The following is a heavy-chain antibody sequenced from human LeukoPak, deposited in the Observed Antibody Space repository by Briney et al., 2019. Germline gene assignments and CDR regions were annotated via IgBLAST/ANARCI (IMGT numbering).Heavy chain of an antibody. V-gene: IGHV3-30*03. CDR2: ISYDGGST. D-gene: IGHD3-22*01. Sequence: GGSLRLSCAASGFTFSTYAMHWVRQAPGKGLEWVAIISYDGGSTSYADSVKGRFTISRDNSKNTLYLQMSSLRTEDTAVYYCARVSSGYPWDYWGQGTLVTVSS. CDR3: ARVSSGYPWDY. J-gene: IGHJ4*02. CDR1: GFTFSTYA.